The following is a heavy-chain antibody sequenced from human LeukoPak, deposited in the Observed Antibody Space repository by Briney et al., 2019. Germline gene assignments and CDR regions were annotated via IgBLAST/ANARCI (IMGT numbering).Heavy chain of an antibody. D-gene: IGHD2-15*01. CDR2: IKQDGSEK. Sequence: GGSLRLSCAASGFTFSSYWMSWVRQAPGKGLEWVANIKQDGSEKYYEDSVKGRFTISRDNAKNSLYLQMNSLRAEDTAVYYCARDGRYCSGGSCYSLVGAFDIWGQGTMVTVSS. V-gene: IGHV3-7*01. CDR3: ARDGRYCSGGSCYSLVGAFDI. CDR1: GFTFSSYW. J-gene: IGHJ3*02.